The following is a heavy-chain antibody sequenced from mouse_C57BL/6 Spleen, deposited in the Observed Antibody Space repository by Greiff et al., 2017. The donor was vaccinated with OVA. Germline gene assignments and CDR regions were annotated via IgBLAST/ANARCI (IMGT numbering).Heavy chain of an antibody. CDR1: GYTFTGYW. J-gene: IGHJ4*01. CDR3: ARNLAPYYGSSYDAMDY. D-gene: IGHD1-1*01. Sequence: VKLQQSGAELMKPGASVKLSCKATGYTFTGYWIEWVKQRPGHGLEWIGEILPGSGSTNYNEKFKGKATFTADTSSNTAYMQLSSLTTEDSAIYYCARNLAPYYGSSYDAMDYWGQGTSVTVSS. CDR2: ILPGSGST. V-gene: IGHV1-9*01.